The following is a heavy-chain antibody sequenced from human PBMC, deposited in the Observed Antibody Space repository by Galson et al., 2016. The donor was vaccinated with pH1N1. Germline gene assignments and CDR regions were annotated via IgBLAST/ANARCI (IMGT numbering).Heavy chain of an antibody. V-gene: IGHV1-2*02. Sequence: SCKASGYTFTDYCIHWVRQAPGKGLEWMGWINPNSDVTKYAQKFQDRVTMTRDTSINTAYMELSGLTSDDTAVYYCARDSKGGIPFHYWGQGTLVTLSS. D-gene: IGHD1-26*01. CDR1: GYTFTDYC. CDR3: ARDSKGGIPFHY. CDR2: INPNSDVT. J-gene: IGHJ4*02.